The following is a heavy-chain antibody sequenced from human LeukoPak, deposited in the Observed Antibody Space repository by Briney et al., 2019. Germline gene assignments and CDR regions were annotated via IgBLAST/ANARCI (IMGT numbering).Heavy chain of an antibody. CDR3: AKDERNYYASGTLISSAIDY. CDR2: IYSGGST. V-gene: IGHV3-53*05. CDR1: GFTVSSNY. J-gene: IGHJ4*02. Sequence: PGGSLRLSCAASGFTVSSNYMSWVRQAPGKGLEWVSVIYSGGSTYYADSVKGRFTISRDNSKNTLYLQMNSLRAEDTAVYYCAKDERNYYASGTLISSAIDYWGQGTLVTVSS. D-gene: IGHD3-10*01.